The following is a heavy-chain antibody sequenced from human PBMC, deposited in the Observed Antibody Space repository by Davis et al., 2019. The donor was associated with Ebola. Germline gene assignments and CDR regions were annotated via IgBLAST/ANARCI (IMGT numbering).Heavy chain of an antibody. D-gene: IGHD6-13*01. CDR2: ISGSGGST. Sequence: GESLKISCAASGFTFSSYAMSWVRQAPGKGLEWVSAISGSGGSTYYADSVKGRFTISRDNSKNTLYLQMNSLRAEDTAVYYCARDLAVRGSSSWYYFDYWGQGTLVTVSS. CDR1: GFTFSSYA. V-gene: IGHV3-23*01. J-gene: IGHJ4*02. CDR3: ARDLAVRGSSSWYYFDY.